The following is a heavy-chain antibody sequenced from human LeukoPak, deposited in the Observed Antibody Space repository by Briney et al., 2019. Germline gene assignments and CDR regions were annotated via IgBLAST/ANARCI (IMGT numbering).Heavy chain of an antibody. J-gene: IGHJ6*02. V-gene: IGHV3-23*01. CDR1: GFTFSDYY. Sequence: GGSLRLSCAASGFTFSDYYMSWIRQAPGKGLECVSAISGSGGITYYADSVKGRFSISRDNSKNMLYLQMNSLRAEDTAVYYCAKVSGRIQIWPQPFGDGMDVWGQGTTVTVSS. CDR3: AKVSGRIQIWPQPFGDGMDV. CDR2: ISGSGGIT. D-gene: IGHD5-18*01.